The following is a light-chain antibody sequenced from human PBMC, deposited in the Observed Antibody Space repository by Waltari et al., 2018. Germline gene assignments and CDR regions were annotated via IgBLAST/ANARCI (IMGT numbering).Light chain of an antibody. CDR3: SSYTSSSTLNYV. CDR2: EVS. V-gene: IGLV2-14*01. J-gene: IGLJ1*01. CDR1: SSDVGGYNY. Sequence: QSALTQPASVSGSPGQSLTISCTGTSSDVGGYNYVSWYQQHPGKAPKLMFYEVSNRPSGVSNRFSGSKSGNTASLTIAGLQAEDEADYYCSSYTSSSTLNYVFGTGTKVTVL.